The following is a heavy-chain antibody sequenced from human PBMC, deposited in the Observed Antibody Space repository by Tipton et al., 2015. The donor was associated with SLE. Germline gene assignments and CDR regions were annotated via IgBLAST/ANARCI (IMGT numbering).Heavy chain of an antibody. CDR2: IIPIFGTA. CDR3: EMDVRGIVGAHGRLLVD. J-gene: IGHJ4*02. D-gene: IGHD1-26*01. CDR1: GGTFSSYA. V-gene: IGHV1-69*01. Sequence: QVQLVQSGAEVKKPGSSVKVSCKASGGTFSSYAISWVRQAPGQGLEWMGGIIPIFGTANYAQKFQGRVTITADESTSTAYMELSSLRAEDTAVYYCEMDVRGIVGAHGRLLVDWGQGTLATVSS.